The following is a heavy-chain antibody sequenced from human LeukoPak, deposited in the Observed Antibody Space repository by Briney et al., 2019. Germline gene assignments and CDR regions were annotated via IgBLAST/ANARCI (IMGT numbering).Heavy chain of an antibody. Sequence: PGGSLRLSCAASGFTFSSYGMSWVRQAPGKGLEWVSAISGSGGSTYYAGSVKGRFTISRDNSKNTLYLQMNSLRAEDTAVYYCAKARADIVLIDKDYWGQGTLVTVSS. CDR3: AKARADIVLIDKDY. J-gene: IGHJ4*02. V-gene: IGHV3-23*01. CDR2: ISGSGGST. CDR1: GFTFSSYG. D-gene: IGHD2-8*01.